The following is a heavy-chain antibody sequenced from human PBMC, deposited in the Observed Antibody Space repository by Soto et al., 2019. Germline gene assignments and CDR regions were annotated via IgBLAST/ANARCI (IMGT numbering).Heavy chain of an antibody. Sequence: QVRLQESGPGLVKPSQTLALTCTVSGGSISSGGYYWSWIRQHSEKGLEWIGYIYHSGTTYYNPSLKSRVTISVDTSKNQFSLKLTSVTAADTAVYYCARVRGNQLLEWFDPWGQGTLVTVSS. V-gene: IGHV4-31*03. CDR3: ARVRGNQLLEWFDP. CDR2: IYHSGTT. CDR1: GGSISSGGYY. D-gene: IGHD2-2*01. J-gene: IGHJ5*02.